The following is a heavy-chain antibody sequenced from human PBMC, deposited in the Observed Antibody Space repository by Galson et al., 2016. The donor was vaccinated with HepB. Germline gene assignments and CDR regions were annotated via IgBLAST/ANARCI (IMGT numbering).Heavy chain of an antibody. CDR2: IGGPGRSK. Sequence: SLRLSCAASGFTFSNYVMTWVRQSPGKGLEWVSRIGGPGRSKDYADSLNGRFTIFRDNSKNTLYLQIDSLRSEDTAVYYCAKAFTTADNFYQFGMDVWGKGTTVTVSS. CDR3: AKAFTTADNFYQFGMDV. CDR1: GFTFSNYV. J-gene: IGHJ6*04. V-gene: IGHV3-23*01. D-gene: IGHD1-1*01.